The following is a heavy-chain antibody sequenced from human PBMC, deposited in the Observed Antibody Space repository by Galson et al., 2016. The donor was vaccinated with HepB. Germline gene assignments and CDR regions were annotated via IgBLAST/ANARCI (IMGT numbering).Heavy chain of an antibody. V-gene: IGHV3-53*01. CDR1: GFSVSDNY. CDR3: ATRLGYCRGGTCFGRY. CDR2: IYSDGRT. D-gene: IGHD2-15*01. J-gene: IGHJ1*01. Sequence: SLRLSCAVSGFSVSDNYMSWVRQAPGKGLEWVSLIYSDGRTHHAESVKGRFTISRDNTKNTVYLQMNSLRVEDSAIYYCATRLGYCRGGTCFGRYWGQGSLVLVS.